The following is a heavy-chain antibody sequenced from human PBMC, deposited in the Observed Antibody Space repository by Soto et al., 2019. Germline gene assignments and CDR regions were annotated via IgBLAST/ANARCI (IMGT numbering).Heavy chain of an antibody. CDR1: GGTFSSYA. D-gene: IGHD6-13*01. Sequence: ASVKVSCKASGGTFSSYAISWVRQAPGQGLEWMGGIIPIFGTANYAQKFQGRVTITADKSTSTAYMELSSLRSEDTAMYYCARVLRYSSSWTRFDPWGQGTLVTVSS. CDR2: IIPIFGTA. J-gene: IGHJ5*02. CDR3: ARVLRYSSSWTRFDP. V-gene: IGHV1-69*06.